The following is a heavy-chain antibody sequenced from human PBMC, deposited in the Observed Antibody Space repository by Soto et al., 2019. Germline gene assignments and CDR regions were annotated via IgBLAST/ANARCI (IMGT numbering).Heavy chain of an antibody. CDR3: ARGTTYYDFWSGYTNYYYYYGMDV. J-gene: IGHJ6*02. V-gene: IGHV1-69*01. D-gene: IGHD3-3*01. CDR2: IIPIFGTA. CDR1: GGTFSSYA. Sequence: QVQLVQSGAEVKKPGSSVKVSCKASGGTFSSYAISWVRQAPGQGLEWMGGIIPIFGTANYAQKFQGRVTNTADESTSTAYMELSSLRSEDTAVYYCARGTTYYDFWSGYTNYYYYYGMDVWGQGTTVTVSS.